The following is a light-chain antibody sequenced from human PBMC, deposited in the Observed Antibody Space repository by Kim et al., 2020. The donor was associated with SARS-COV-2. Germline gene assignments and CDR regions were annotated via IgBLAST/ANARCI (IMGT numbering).Light chain of an antibody. CDR1: QTISAY. Sequence: SASVGDRVTITCRASQTISAYLNWYQQRPGKAPQLLIYATSSLQSGVPSRFSGGGSGTEFTLTIASLQPEDFATYYCQQSYAAPYSFGQGTKLEIK. V-gene: IGKV1-39*01. CDR3: QQSYAAPYS. J-gene: IGKJ2*03. CDR2: ATS.